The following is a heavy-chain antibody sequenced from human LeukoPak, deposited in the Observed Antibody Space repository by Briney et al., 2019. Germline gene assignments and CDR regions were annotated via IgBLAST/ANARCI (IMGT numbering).Heavy chain of an antibody. CDR3: ARDRGYPGYFDY. Sequence: GGSLRLSCAASGFMFSSYTINWVRQAPGKGLEWVAVISYDGSNKYYADSVKGRFTISRDNSKNTLYLQMNSLRAEDTAVYYCARDRGYPGYFDYWGQGTLVTVSS. J-gene: IGHJ4*02. D-gene: IGHD5-12*01. V-gene: IGHV3-30-3*01. CDR1: GFMFSSYT. CDR2: ISYDGSNK.